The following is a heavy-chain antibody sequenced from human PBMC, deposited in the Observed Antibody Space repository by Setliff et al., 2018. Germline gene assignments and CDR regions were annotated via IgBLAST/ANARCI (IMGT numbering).Heavy chain of an antibody. V-gene: IGHV4-59*12. J-gene: IGHJ4*02. CDR2: VYYSGTA. D-gene: IGHD6-6*01. CDR3: ARGRNIAARLLDS. CDR1: DGSLSTYY. Sequence: KPSETLSLTCTVSDGSLSTYYWSWIRQPPGKGLEFIGYVYYSGTANYSPSLRSRLTISIDTSKDQFSLKLISMTAADTAVYYCARGRNIAARLLDSWGQGTLVTVSS.